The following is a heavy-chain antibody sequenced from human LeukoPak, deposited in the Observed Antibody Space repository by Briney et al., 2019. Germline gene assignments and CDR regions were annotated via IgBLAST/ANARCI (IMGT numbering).Heavy chain of an antibody. D-gene: IGHD3-9*01. CDR1: GGSVSSYY. V-gene: IGHV4-59*08. J-gene: IGHJ6*02. CDR3: ARHRHPEYYDILTGYSSAYYYGMDV. CDR2: IYYSGST. Sequence: SETLSPTFTVSGGSVSSYYWSWIRQPPGEGLEWIGYIYYSGSTNYNPSLKSRVTISVDTSKNQFSLKLSSVTAADTAVYYCARHRHPEYYDILTGYSSAYYYGMDVWGQGTTVTVSS.